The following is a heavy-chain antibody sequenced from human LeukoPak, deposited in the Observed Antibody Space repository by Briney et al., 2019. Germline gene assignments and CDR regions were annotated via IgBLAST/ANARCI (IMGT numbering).Heavy chain of an antibody. V-gene: IGHV1-2*06. CDR1: GYTFTGYY. CDR2: INPNSGGT. J-gene: IGHJ4*02. D-gene: IGHD3-10*01. CDR3: ARDFRLLWFGELLEIFDY. Sequence: ASVKVSCKASGYTFTGYYMHWVRQAPGQGLEWMGRINPNSGGTNYAQKFQGGVTMTRDTSISTAYMELSRLRSDDTAVYYCARDFRLLWFGELLEIFDYWGQGTLVTVSS.